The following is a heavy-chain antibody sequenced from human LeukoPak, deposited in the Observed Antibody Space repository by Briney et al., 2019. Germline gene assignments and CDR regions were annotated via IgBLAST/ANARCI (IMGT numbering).Heavy chain of an antibody. J-gene: IGHJ4*02. CDR2: ISSSGSTI. D-gene: IGHD3-22*01. CDR1: GFTFSSFE. V-gene: IGHV3-48*03. CDR3: ARWDSSGYPFDY. Sequence: GGSLRLSCAASGFTFSSFEMIWVRQAPGKGLEWVSYISSSGSTIYYADSVKGRFTISRDNAKNSLYLQMNSLRAEDTAVYYCARWDSSGYPFDYWGQGTLVTVSS.